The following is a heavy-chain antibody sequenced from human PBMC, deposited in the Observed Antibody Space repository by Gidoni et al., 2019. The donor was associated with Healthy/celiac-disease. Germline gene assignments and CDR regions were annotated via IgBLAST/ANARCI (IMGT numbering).Heavy chain of an antibody. CDR3: EHTPLGYSYGEGDYFDY. V-gene: IGHV2-5*02. J-gene: IGHJ4*02. Sequence: QITLKESGPTLVTPTQNLTLTCTFSGFSLSTSGVGVGWIRQPPGKALEWLILIYWDDDKRYSSSLRSRLTITKDTSKNQVVLTMTNMDPVDTATYYCEHTPLGYSYGEGDYFDYWGQGTLVTVSS. CDR1: GFSLSTSGVG. D-gene: IGHD5-18*01. CDR2: IYWDDDK.